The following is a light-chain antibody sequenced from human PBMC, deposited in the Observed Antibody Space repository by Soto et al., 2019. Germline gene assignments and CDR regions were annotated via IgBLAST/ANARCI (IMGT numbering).Light chain of an antibody. CDR2: GAS. J-gene: IGKJ1*01. Sequence: EIVLTQSPVTLSLSPFQRATLACRASQSVSNRYLAWYQQKPGQAPRLLIYGASSRATGVPDRISGSGSGTDFALTINRPEAEDFAVYYCQQYASSPWTFGQGTKVDIK. CDR3: QQYASSPWT. CDR1: QSVSNRY. V-gene: IGKV3-20*01.